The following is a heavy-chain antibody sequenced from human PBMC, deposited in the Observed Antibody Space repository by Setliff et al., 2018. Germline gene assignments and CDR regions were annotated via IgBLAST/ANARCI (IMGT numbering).Heavy chain of an antibody. CDR3: ARVTTGGDFDA. V-gene: IGHV4-59*01. CDR1: GGSISSYY. J-gene: IGHJ4*02. CDR2: IYYSGST. Sequence: SETLSLTCIVSGGSISSYYWTWIRQPPGKGLEWIGYIYYSGSTNYNPSLESRVTISVDTSKNQFSLRMTSVTAADTAVYYCARVTTGGDFDAWGQGTLVTVSS. D-gene: IGHD1-1*01.